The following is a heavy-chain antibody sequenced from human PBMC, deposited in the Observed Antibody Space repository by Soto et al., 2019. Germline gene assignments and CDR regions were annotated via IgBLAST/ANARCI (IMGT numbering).Heavy chain of an antibody. V-gene: IGHV3-23*01. CDR2: LSGSGGNT. CDR1: GFTFSDYS. Sequence: EVPLLESGGGLEQPGGSLSLTCAASGFTFSDYSMNWVRQAPGRGLEWGSGLSGSGGNTYYADSVKGLFTISRDNSKNTLYWQMNSLRAEDTARYYFAKGYSSGSYNTFDHWGPGTLVTVSS. J-gene: IGHJ4*02. CDR3: AKGYSSGSYNTFDH. D-gene: IGHD3-10*01.